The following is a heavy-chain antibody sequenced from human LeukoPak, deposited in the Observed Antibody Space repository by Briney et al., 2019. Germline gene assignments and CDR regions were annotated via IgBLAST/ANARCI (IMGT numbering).Heavy chain of an antibody. J-gene: IGHJ4*02. CDR1: GFTFSSYS. D-gene: IGHD4-23*01. V-gene: IGHV3-48*04. CDR2: ISSSSSTI. Sequence: GGSLRLSCAASGFTFSSYSMNWVRQAPGKGLEWVSYISSSSSTIYYADSVKGRFTISRDNAKNSPYLQMNSLRAEDTAVYYCARELGYGGNPVDYWGQGTLVTVSS. CDR3: ARELGYGGNPVDY.